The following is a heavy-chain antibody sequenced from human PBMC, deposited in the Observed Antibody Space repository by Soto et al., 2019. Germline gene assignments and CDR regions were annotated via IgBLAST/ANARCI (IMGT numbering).Heavy chain of an antibody. V-gene: IGHV3-23*01. J-gene: IGHJ4*02. Sequence: GSLRLSCAASGFTFTSYAMGWVRQAPGKGLEWVSVVSSGGSTYYADSVTGRFTVSRDNSKNTLSLQMNSLRAEDTAVYYCAKRRGASGHFDYWGQGALVTVSS. D-gene: IGHD6-19*01. CDR3: AKRRGASGHFDY. CDR2: VSSGGST. CDR1: GFTFTSYA.